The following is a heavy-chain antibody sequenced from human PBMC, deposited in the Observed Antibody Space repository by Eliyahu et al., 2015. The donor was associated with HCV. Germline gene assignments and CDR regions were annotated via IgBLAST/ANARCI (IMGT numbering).Heavy chain of an antibody. CDR3: ARGVGTTNFEY. CDR1: GGSXXXADYY. V-gene: IGHV4-61*02. CDR2: IYGSGTTVGGFYGSGTT. J-gene: IGHJ4*02. D-gene: IGHD1-14*01. Sequence: QVQLQESGPGLLKPSQTLSLTCTVSGGSXXXADYYXXWIRXPAGKGLEWXGGIYGSGTTVGGFYGSGTTHYNPSLKSRATISLDTSKNQLSLSLSSVTAADTAVYYCARGVGTTNFEYWGQGTLVTVSS.